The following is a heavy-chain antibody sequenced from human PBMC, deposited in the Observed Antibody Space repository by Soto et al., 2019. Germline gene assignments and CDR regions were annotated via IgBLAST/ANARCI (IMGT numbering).Heavy chain of an antibody. CDR2: ISSSSSTM. D-gene: IGHD2-15*01. V-gene: IGHV3-48*02. Sequence: EVQLVESGGGLVQPGGSLRLSCAASGFTFSSCNMNWVRQAPGKGLEWVSHISSSSSTMYYADSVKGRFTISRDNAKNSLYLQMNSLRDEDTAVYYCARETGGNVGYYGMDVWAKGPRSPSP. J-gene: IGHJ6*02. CDR1: GFTFSSCN. CDR3: ARETGGNVGYYGMDV.